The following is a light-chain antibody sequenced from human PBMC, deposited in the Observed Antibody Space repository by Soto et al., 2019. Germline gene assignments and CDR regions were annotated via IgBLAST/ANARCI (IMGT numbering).Light chain of an antibody. Sequence: QSALTQPASVSGSPGQSITISCTGTSNDIGTYNYVSWYQQHPGKAPKVMIYEVSNRPSGISSRFSGSKSGNTASLTISGLQAEDEADYYCTSYTTSSTLYVFGSGTKLTVL. V-gene: IGLV2-14*01. CDR3: TSYTTSSTLYV. CDR2: EVS. CDR1: SNDIGTYNY. J-gene: IGLJ1*01.